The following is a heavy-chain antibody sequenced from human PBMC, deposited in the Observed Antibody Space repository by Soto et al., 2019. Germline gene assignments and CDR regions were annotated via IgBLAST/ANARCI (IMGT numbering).Heavy chain of an antibody. Sequence: EVQLLESGGDLVQPGGSLRLSCAASGFTFSNYAMSWVRQAPGQGLEWVSLIRGSGGPTNYADSVKGRFTVSRDNSKNMLFLQMYSLRVEDTAVYYCVKDFRGGYDWTHDWGQGTLVTVSS. CDR3: VKDFRGGYDWTHD. CDR2: IRGSGGPT. J-gene: IGHJ4*02. V-gene: IGHV3-23*01. CDR1: GFTFSNYA. D-gene: IGHD5-12*01.